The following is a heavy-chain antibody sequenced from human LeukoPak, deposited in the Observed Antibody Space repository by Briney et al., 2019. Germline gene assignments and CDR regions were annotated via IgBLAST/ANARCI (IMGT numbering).Heavy chain of an antibody. CDR2: ISYDGNKK. CDR1: GFTFSNFV. Sequence: GGSLRLSCTASGFTFSNFVMHWVRQPPGKGLQWVTEISYDGNKKTYVDSVKGRFSISRDNSKNTLYLQMDSLRGEDTAVYYCAKDFRIGYSAHFDYWGQGALVTVSS. CDR3: AKDFRIGYSAHFDY. D-gene: IGHD2-21*01. J-gene: IGHJ4*02. V-gene: IGHV3-30-3*01.